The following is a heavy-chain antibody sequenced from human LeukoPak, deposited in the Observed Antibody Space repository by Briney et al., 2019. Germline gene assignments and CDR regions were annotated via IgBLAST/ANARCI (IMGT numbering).Heavy chain of an antibody. CDR1: GYTFTSYD. CDR2: MNPNSGNT. V-gene: IGHV1-8*01. Sequence: ASVKVSCKASGYTFTSYDINWVRQATGQGLEWMGWMNPNSGNTGYAQKFQGRVTMTRNTSISTAYMELSGLRSEDTAVYYCARIKSLPRRSNIVVVPATTYFDYWGQGTLVTVSS. CDR3: ARIKSLPRRSNIVVVPATTYFDY. J-gene: IGHJ4*02. D-gene: IGHD2-2*01.